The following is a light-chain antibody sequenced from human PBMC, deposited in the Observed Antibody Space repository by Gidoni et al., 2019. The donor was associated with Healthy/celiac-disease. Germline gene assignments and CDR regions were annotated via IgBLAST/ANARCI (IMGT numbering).Light chain of an antibody. J-gene: IGKJ2*01. CDR1: QSLRHSNGYNY. V-gene: IGKV2-28*01. CDR2: LGS. Sequence: DILMTQSPLTLPVTLGEPASISCRSSQSLRHSNGYNYLDWYLQKPGQSPQLLIYLGSSRAPGVPDRFSGSGSGTDFTLKISRVEAEDVGVYYCLQALQTPYTFGQGTKLEIK. CDR3: LQALQTPYT.